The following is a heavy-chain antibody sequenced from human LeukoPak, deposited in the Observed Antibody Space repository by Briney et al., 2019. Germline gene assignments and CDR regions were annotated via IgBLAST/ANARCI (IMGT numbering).Heavy chain of an antibody. J-gene: IGHJ4*02. Sequence: GGSLRLSCAASGFTFSSYSMNWVRQAPGKGLEWVSYISSSSSTKYYADSVKGRFTISRDNAKNSLYLQMNSLRAEDTAVYYCATDCSGGSCYPIFDYWGQGTLVTVSS. D-gene: IGHD2-15*01. CDR1: GFTFSSYS. V-gene: IGHV3-48*01. CDR2: ISSSSSTK. CDR3: ATDCSGGSCYPIFDY.